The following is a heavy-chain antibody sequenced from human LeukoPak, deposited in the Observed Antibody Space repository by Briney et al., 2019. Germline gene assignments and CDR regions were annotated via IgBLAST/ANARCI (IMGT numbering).Heavy chain of an antibody. J-gene: IGHJ6*03. Sequence: GGSLRLSCTASGFPFSGYYISWVRQAPGTGLEWLANIKGDGSVQDYVDSVKGRFTISRDNAKNSLYLQMNNLRVDDAAVYYCVGQLLRAVWGKGTTVTVSS. CDR3: VGQLLRAV. D-gene: IGHD2-2*01. CDR1: GFPFSGYY. CDR2: IKGDGSVQ. V-gene: IGHV3-7*01.